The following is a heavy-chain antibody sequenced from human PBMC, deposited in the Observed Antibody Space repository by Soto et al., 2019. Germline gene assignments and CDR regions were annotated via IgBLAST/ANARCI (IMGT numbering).Heavy chain of an antibody. Sequence: SETLSLTCTVSGGSVSGVDYFWSWVRQSPGKGLEWIGYIYYTGITHLNPSLKSRLTMAVDTSKNEFSLKLTSVSAADTAVYFCAREERKGIISWFDPWGQGTPVTVSS. CDR3: AREERKGIISWFDP. J-gene: IGHJ5*02. D-gene: IGHD2-21*01. CDR2: IYYTGIT. V-gene: IGHV4-30-4*01. CDR1: GGSVSGVDYF.